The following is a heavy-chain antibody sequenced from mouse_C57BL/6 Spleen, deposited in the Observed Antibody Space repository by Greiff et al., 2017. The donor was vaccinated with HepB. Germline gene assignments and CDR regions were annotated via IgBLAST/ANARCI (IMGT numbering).Heavy chain of an antibody. CDR2: ISSGSSTI. Sequence: EVNLVESGGGLVKPGGSLKLSCAASGFTFSDYGMHWVRQAPEKGLEWVAYISSGSSTIYYADTVKGRFTISRDNAKNTLFLQRTSLRSEDTAMYYCAPTVVARYWYFDVWGTGTTVTVSS. CDR1: GFTFSDYG. D-gene: IGHD1-1*01. V-gene: IGHV5-17*01. J-gene: IGHJ1*03. CDR3: APTVVARYWYFDV.